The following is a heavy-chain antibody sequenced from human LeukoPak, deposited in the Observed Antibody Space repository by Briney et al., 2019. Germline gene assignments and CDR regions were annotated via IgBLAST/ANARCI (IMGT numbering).Heavy chain of an antibody. V-gene: IGHV3-30*18. J-gene: IGHJ4*02. CDR2: ISYDGSNK. D-gene: IGHD5-12*01. Sequence: PGGSLRLSCAASGFTFSSYGMHWVRQAPGEGLEWVAVISYDGSNKYYADSVKGRLTISRDNSKNTLYLQMNSLRAEDTAVYYCAKVPGRWLRYSYYFDYWGQGTLVTVSS. CDR3: AKVPGRWLRYSYYFDY. CDR1: GFTFSSYG.